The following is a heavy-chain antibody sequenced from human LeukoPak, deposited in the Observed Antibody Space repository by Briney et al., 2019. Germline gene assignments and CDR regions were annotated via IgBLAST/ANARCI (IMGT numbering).Heavy chain of an antibody. CDR2: VHLDGRT. Sequence: SETLSLTCGVSGGSVSRTNWWTWIRQPPGKGLEWIGEVHLDGRTNFNPSLKSRLTMSVDLSENPVSLKLTSVTAADTAVYYCAREGGFYRPLDYSGQGTLVTVSS. CDR3: AREGGFYRPLDY. V-gene: IGHV4-4*02. J-gene: IGHJ4*02. CDR1: GGSVSRTNW. D-gene: IGHD6-25*01.